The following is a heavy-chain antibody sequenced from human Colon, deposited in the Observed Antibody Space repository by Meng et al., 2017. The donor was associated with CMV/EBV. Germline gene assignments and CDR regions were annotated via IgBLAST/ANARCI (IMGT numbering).Heavy chain of an antibody. CDR1: YPFTAYY. D-gene: IGHD6-19*01. V-gene: IGHV1-2*02. CDR3: ARGRIGVTGPSPGPDY. CDR2: INPKSGGK. J-gene: IGHJ4*02. Sequence: YPFTAYYIHWVRQAPGQGLEWMGWINPKSGGKNFAQKFQGRVAMTTDTSISTAYLEVTSLTSDDTAVYYCARGRIGVTGPSPGPDYWGQGALVTVSS.